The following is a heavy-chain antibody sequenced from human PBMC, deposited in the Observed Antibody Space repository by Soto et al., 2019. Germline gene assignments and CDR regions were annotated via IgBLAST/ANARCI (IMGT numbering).Heavy chain of an antibody. Sequence: PSETLSLTCTVSGGSISSRNYYWGWIRQPPGKGLEWIGSIYYSGSTYHNPSLKTRVTISVGTSKNQFSLKLSSVTAADTAVYYCARGAAYYYDSSGSLDYWGQGTLVTVSS. CDR2: IYYSGST. J-gene: IGHJ4*02. CDR3: ARGAAYYYDSSGSLDY. CDR1: GGSISSRNYY. D-gene: IGHD3-22*01. V-gene: IGHV4-39*07.